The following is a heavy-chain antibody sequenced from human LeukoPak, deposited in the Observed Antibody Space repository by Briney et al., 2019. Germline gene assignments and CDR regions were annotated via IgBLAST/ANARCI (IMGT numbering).Heavy chain of an antibody. V-gene: IGHV3-74*01. D-gene: IGHD6-19*01. J-gene: IGHJ4*02. CDR1: GFTFSSYW. CDR3: ARERNLEIAVAGTIFNY. CDR2: INSDGSST. Sequence: GALRLSCAASGFTFSSYWMHWVRQAPGKGLVWVSRINSDGSSTSYADSVKGRFTISRDNAKNTLYLQMNSLRAEDTAVYYCARERNLEIAVAGTIFNYWGQGTLVTVSS.